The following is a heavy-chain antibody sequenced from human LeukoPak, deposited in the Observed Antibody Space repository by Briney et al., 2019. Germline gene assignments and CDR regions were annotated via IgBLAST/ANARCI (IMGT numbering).Heavy chain of an antibody. CDR1: GFSVSSNY. V-gene: IGHV3-53*01. CDR3: AKVISGSYIDH. CDR2: IYSGGST. J-gene: IGHJ4*02. Sequence: GGSLRLSCVASGFSVSSNYMSWVRQAPGKGLEWVSVIYSGGSTYYADSVKGRFTISRDNSKNTLYLQMNSLRAEDTAVYYCAKVISGSYIDHWGQGSLVTVSS. D-gene: IGHD3-10*01.